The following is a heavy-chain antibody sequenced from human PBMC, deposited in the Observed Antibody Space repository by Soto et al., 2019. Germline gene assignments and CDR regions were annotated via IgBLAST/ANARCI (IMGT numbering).Heavy chain of an antibody. J-gene: IGHJ4*02. Sequence: QVQLVQSGAEMKKPGSSVKVSCKASGGTFSSYTINWVRQAPGQGLEWMGRIIPILGIANYAQKFQGRVTITADKSTSTAYMELSSLRSEVTAVYYCARHYGDYNGGYWGQGTLVTVSA. CDR3: ARHYGDYNGGY. CDR2: IIPILGIA. D-gene: IGHD4-17*01. V-gene: IGHV1-69*02. CDR1: GGTFSSYT.